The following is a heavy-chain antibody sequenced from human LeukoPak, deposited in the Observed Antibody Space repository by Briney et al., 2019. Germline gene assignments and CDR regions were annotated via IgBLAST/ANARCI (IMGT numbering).Heavy chain of an antibody. CDR3: ARARSPSSGYLLRDHNWFDP. Sequence: SVKVSCKASGGTFNSYAISWVRQAPGQGLEWMGGIIPIFGSANHAQKFQGRVTITTDDSTSTAYMELSSLRSEDTAVYYCARARSPSSGYLLRDHNWFDPWGQGTLVTVSS. V-gene: IGHV1-69*05. CDR1: GGTFNSYA. D-gene: IGHD3-22*01. J-gene: IGHJ5*02. CDR2: IIPIFGSA.